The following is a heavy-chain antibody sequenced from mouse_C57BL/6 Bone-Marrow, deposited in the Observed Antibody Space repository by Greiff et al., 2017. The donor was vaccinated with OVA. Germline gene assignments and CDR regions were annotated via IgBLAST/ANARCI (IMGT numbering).Heavy chain of an antibody. J-gene: IGHJ3*01. CDR2: ISYDGSN. CDR3: ARGEDGSWFAY. V-gene: IGHV3-6*01. D-gene: IGHD2-3*01. Sequence: EVQVVESGPGLVKPSQSLSLTCSVTGYSITSGYYWNWIRQFPGNKLEWMGYISYDGSNNYNPSLKNRISITRDTSKNQFFLKLNSVTTEDTATYYCARGEDGSWFAYWGQGTLVTVSA. CDR1: GYSITSGYY.